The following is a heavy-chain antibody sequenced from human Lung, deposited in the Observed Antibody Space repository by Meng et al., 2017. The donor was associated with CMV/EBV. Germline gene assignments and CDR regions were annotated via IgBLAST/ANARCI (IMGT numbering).Heavy chain of an antibody. D-gene: IGHD3-10*01. V-gene: IGHV4-34*01. Sequence: SQTLSLTCAVYGGSFSGYYWSWIRQPPGKGLEWIGEINHSGSTNYNPSLKSRVTISVDTSKNQFSLKLSSVTAADTAVYYCAREGITMVRGVIIGRPDYWGQGTLVXVSS. CDR1: GGSFSGYY. J-gene: IGHJ4*02. CDR2: INHSGST. CDR3: AREGITMVRGVIIGRPDY.